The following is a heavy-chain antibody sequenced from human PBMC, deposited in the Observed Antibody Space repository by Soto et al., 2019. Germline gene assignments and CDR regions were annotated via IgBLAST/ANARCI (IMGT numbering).Heavy chain of an antibody. J-gene: IGHJ4*02. Sequence: SETLSLTCTVSTGSISTYYWSWIRQPPGKGPEWIGYVYHSATTGYNPSLESRVTISLDTSKNQFSLKLNSVTTADTAIYYCATITKGGTYFGVFDYCRQGNLVTVSS. CDR3: ATITKGGTYFGVFDY. D-gene: IGHD3-16*01. CDR1: TGSISTYY. CDR2: VYHSATT. V-gene: IGHV4-59*01.